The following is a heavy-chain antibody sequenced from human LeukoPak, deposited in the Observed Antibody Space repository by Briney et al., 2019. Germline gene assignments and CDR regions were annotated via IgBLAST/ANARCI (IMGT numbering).Heavy chain of an antibody. Sequence: SGTLSLTCAVYGGSFGGLYWSWIRHTLGKGLEWIGEINHSGSTTYNPSLKSRVTILVDTSKNQFSLKLNSMTAADTAVYYCARDRYGGYEYNYWGQGTLVTVSS. CDR2: INHSGST. CDR1: GGSFGGLY. D-gene: IGHD5-12*01. CDR3: ARDRYGGYEYNY. J-gene: IGHJ4*02. V-gene: IGHV4-34*01.